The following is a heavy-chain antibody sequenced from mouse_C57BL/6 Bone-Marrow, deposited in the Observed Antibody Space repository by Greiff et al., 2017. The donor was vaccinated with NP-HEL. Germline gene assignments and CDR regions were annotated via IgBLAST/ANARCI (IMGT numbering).Heavy chain of an antibody. Sequence: QVQLQQPGAELVKPGASVKLSCKASGYTFTSYWMHWVKQRPGQGLEWIGMIHPNRGSTNYNEKFKSKATLTVDKSSSTAYMQLSSLTSEDSAVYYCARNYGSPHYFDYWGQGTTLTVSS. D-gene: IGHD1-1*01. CDR2: IHPNRGST. CDR1: GYTFTSYW. J-gene: IGHJ2*01. V-gene: IGHV1-64*01. CDR3: ARNYGSPHYFDY.